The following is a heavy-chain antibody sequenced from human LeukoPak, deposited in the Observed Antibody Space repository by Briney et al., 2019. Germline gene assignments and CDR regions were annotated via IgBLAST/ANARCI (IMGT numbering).Heavy chain of an antibody. J-gene: IGHJ5*02. Sequence: ASVKVSCKASGYTFTSYYMHWVRQAPGQGLEWMGLINPSGSSTTYAQKFQGRVAMTRDMFTSTDYMELTSLTSDDTAVYYCARDNSVGETAWWFDPWGQGTLVTVSS. D-gene: IGHD1-26*01. V-gene: IGHV1-46*01. CDR3: ARDNSVGETAWWFDP. CDR1: GYTFTSYY. CDR2: INPSGSST.